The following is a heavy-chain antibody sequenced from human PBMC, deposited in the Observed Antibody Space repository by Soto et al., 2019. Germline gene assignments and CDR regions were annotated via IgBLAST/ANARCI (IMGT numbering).Heavy chain of an antibody. V-gene: IGHV1-69*13. CDR1: GGTFSSYA. J-gene: IGHJ6*02. Sequence: SVKVSCKASGGTFSSYAISWVRQAPGQGLEWMGGIIPIFGTANYAQKFQGRVTITADESTSTAYMELSSLRSEDTAVYYCARDYYGSGNPTGVYYGMDVWGQGTTVTVSS. CDR3: ARDYYGSGNPTGVYYGMDV. CDR2: IIPIFGTA. D-gene: IGHD3-10*01.